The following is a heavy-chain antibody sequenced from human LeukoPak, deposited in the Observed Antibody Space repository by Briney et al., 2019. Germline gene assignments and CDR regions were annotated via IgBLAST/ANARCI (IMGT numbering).Heavy chain of an antibody. D-gene: IGHD6-13*01. V-gene: IGHV4-34*01. CDR2: INHSGST. CDR3: ARGRGSSWYWEYFQH. Sequence: SETLSLTCAVYGGSFSGYYWSWIRQPPGKGLEWIGEINHSGSTDYNPSLKSRVTISVDTSKNQFSLKLSSVTAADTAVYYCARGRGSSWYWEYFQHWGQGTLVTVSS. CDR1: GGSFSGYY. J-gene: IGHJ1*01.